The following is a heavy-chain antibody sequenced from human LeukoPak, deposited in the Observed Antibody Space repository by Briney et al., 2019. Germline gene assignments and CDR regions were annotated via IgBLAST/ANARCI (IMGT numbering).Heavy chain of an antibody. CDR3: ARDHGQIVVVPAALGSWFDP. J-gene: IGHJ5*02. CDR2: ISSSSSYI. D-gene: IGHD2-2*01. CDR1: GFTFSSYS. V-gene: IGHV3-21*01. Sequence: GGSLRLSCAASGFTFSSYSMNWVRQAPGKGLEWVSSISSSSSYIYYADSVKGRFTISRDNAKNSLYLQMNSLRAEDTAVYYCARDHGQIVVVPAALGSWFDPWGQGTLVTVSS.